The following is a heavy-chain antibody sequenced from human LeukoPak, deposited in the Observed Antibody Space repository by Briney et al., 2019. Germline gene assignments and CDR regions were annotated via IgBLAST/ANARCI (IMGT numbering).Heavy chain of an antibody. CDR2: IKQDGSEK. CDR1: RFTFSSYW. J-gene: IGHJ4*02. Sequence: GGSLRLSCAASRFTFSSYWMSWVRQAPGKGLEWVANIKQDGSEKYYVDSVKGRFTISRDNAKNSLYLQMNSLRAEDTAVYYCARVPYGSGTHFADYWGQGTLVTVSS. CDR3: ARVPYGSGTHFADY. D-gene: IGHD3-10*01. V-gene: IGHV3-7*03.